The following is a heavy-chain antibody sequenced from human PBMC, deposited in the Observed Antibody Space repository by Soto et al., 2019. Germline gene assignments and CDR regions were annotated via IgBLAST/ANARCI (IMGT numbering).Heavy chain of an antibody. CDR1: GYTFTSYY. CDR2: INPSGGST. CDR3: ARDRHSNSYYFDY. V-gene: IGHV1-46*03. J-gene: IGHJ4*02. D-gene: IGHD4-4*01. Sequence: QVQLVQSGAEVKKPGASVKVSCKASGYTFTSYYMHLVRQAPGQGLEWMGIINPSGGSTSYAQKFHGRVTRTRDTSTSTVYMELSSLRSEDTAVYYCARDRHSNSYYFDYWGQGTLVTVYS.